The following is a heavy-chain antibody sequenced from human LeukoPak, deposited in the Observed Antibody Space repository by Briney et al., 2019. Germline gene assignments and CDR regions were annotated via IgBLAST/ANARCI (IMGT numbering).Heavy chain of an antibody. CDR1: GYSFTSYH. CDR3: ARRAGNGWTSYDY. D-gene: IGHD6-19*01. CDR2: INPSGGST. V-gene: IGHV1-46*01. J-gene: IGHJ4*02. Sequence: ASVKVSCKASGYSFTSYHMHWVRQAPGQGLEWMGIINPSGGSTSYAQKFQGRVTMTRDTSISTAYMELSRLRSDDTAVYYCARRAGNGWTSYDYWGQGTLVTVSS.